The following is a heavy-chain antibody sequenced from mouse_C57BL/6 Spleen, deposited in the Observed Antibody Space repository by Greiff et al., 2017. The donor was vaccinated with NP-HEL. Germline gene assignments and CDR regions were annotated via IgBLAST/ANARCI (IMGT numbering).Heavy chain of an antibody. Sequence: QVQLKQSEPELVKPGASVKISCKASGYAFSSSWMNWVKQRPGKGLEWIGRIYPGDGDTNYNGKFKGKATLTADKSSTTAYMQLSSLTSEDSAVYFCARSEDYDAWFAYWGQGTLVTVSA. V-gene: IGHV1-82*01. J-gene: IGHJ3*01. CDR3: ARSEDYDAWFAY. CDR2: IYPGDGDT. D-gene: IGHD2-4*01. CDR1: GYAFSSSW.